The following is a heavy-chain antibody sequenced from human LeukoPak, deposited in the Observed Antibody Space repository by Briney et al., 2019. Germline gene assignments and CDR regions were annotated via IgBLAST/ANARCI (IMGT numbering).Heavy chain of an antibody. CDR1: GGSISSYY. V-gene: IGHV4-59*08. CDR3: ARHYYRGWYYFDY. CDR2: IYYSGST. D-gene: IGHD6-19*01. Sequence: SETLSLTCTVSGGSISSYYWSWIRQPPGKGLEWIGYIYYSGSTNYNPSLKSRVTISVDTSKNQFSLKLSSVTAADTAVYYCARHYYRGWYYFDYWGQGTLVTVSS. J-gene: IGHJ4*02.